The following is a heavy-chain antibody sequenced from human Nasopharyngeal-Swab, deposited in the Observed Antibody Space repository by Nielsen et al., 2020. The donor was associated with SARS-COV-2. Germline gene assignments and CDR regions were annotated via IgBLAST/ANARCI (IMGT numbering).Heavy chain of an antibody. D-gene: IGHD5-12*01. Sequence: GGSLRLSCAASGLTFSSYSMNWVRQALGKGLEWVSSISSSSSYIYYSVSVKGRFTISRDNAKNSLYLQMNSLRAEDTAVYYCARARGYSGYDYGGDWVQGTLVTVSS. CDR2: ISSSSSYI. J-gene: IGHJ4*02. CDR1: GLTFSSYS. V-gene: IGHV3-21*01. CDR3: ARARGYSGYDYGGD.